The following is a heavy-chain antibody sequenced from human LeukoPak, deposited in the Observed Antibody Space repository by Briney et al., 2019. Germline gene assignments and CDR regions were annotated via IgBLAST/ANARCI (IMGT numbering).Heavy chain of an antibody. CDR1: GGTFSSYA. D-gene: IGHD6-13*01. V-gene: IGHV1-69*04. CDR2: IIPILGIA. Sequence: ASVKVSCKASGGTFSSYAISWVRQAPGQGLEWMGRIIPILGIANYAQKFQGRVTITADKSTSTAYMELSSLRSEDTAVYYCAKDSGSSWFGGDSMWXXGTLVTVSS. CDR3: AKDSGSSWFGGDSM. J-gene: IGHJ4*02.